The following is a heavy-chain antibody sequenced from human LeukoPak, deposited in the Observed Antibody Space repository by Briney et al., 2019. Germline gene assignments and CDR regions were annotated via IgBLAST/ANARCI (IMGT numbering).Heavy chain of an antibody. V-gene: IGHV1-2*02. D-gene: IGHD3-22*01. Sequence: ASVKVSCKASGCTFTGYYMHWVRQAPGQGREWLGWINPNSGGTNYAQKFQGRVTMTRDTSISTAYMELSRLRSDDTAVYYCARGGDSYDSSGYYLYYFDYWGQGTLVTVSS. CDR1: GCTFTGYY. CDR3: ARGGDSYDSSGYYLYYFDY. J-gene: IGHJ4*02. CDR2: INPNSGGT.